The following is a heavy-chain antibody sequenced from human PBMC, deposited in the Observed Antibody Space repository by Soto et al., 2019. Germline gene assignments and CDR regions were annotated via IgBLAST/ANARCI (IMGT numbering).Heavy chain of an antibody. V-gene: IGHV1-69*13. CDR3: ARGRANWNYFDY. CDR1: GGTFSSYA. Sequence: SVKVSCKASGGTFSSYAISWVRQAPGQGLEWMGGIIPIFGTANYAQKFQGRVTITADESTSTAYMELSSLRSEDTAVYYCARGRANWNYFDYWGQGTLVTVSS. CDR2: IIPIFGTA. J-gene: IGHJ4*02. D-gene: IGHD1-20*01.